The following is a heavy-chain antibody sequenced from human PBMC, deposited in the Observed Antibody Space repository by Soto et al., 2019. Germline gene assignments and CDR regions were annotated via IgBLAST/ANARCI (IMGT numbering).Heavy chain of an antibody. CDR1: GFTFSSYS. J-gene: IGHJ4*02. CDR2: ISSSSSTI. D-gene: IGHD3-9*01. V-gene: IGHV3-48*01. Sequence: GGSLRLSCAASGFTFSSYSMNWVRQAPGKGLEWVSYISSSSSTIYYADSVKGRFTISRDNAKNSLYLQMNSLRAEDTAVYYCVRVYYDILTGYYGLDYWGQGTLVTVSS. CDR3: VRVYYDILTGYYGLDY.